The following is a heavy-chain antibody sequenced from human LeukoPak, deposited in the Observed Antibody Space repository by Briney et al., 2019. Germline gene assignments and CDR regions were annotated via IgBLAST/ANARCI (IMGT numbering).Heavy chain of an antibody. V-gene: IGHV1-2*02. D-gene: IGHD2-15*01. CDR1: GYTFTGYY. CDR2: INPNSGGT. CDR3: ARDGGYYCSGGSCPIDY. J-gene: IGHJ4*02. Sequence: ASVKVSCKASGYTFTGYYMHWVQQAPGQGLEWMGWINPNSGGTNYAQKFQGRVTMTRDTSISTAYMELSRLRSDDTAVYYCARDGGYYCSGGSCPIDYWGQGTLVTVSS.